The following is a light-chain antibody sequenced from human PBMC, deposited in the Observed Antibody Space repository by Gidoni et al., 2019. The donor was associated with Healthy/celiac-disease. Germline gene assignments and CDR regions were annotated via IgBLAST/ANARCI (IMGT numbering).Light chain of an antibody. J-gene: IGLJ2*01. Sequence: SVLTQTPPVSWAPGQRGTISCTGSSSNIGAGYDVHWYQQLPGTAPKLLIYANSNRPSGVPGRFSGSKSGTSASLAITGLQAEDEADYYCQSYDSSLSGYVVFGGGTKLTVL. CDR2: ANS. CDR1: SSNIGAGYD. CDR3: QSYDSSLSGYVV. V-gene: IGLV1-40*01.